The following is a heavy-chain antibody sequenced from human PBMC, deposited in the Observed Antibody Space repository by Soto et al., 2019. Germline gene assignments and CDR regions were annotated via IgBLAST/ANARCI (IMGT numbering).Heavy chain of an antibody. CDR1: GFTFSEYS. J-gene: IGHJ4*02. V-gene: IGHV3-21*01. D-gene: IGHD5-12*01. CDR3: ARARGNDWYPDY. Sequence: KPGGSLRLSCTASGFTFSEYSMSWVRQAPGKGLEWVSSITHSGTYVYYADSVKGRFTISRGSASNSLFLQMTSLRAEDTAVYHCARARGNDWYPDYWGQGTLVTVSS. CDR2: ITHSGTYV.